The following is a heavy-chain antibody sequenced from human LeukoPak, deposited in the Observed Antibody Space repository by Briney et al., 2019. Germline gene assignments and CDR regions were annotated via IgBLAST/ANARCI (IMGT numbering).Heavy chain of an antibody. Sequence: GGSLRLSCAASGFTFSSYGMHWVRQAPGKGLEWVAFIRYDGSNKYYADSVKGRFTISRDNSKNTLYLQMNSLRAEDTAVYYCAKSLEGWFGELGGFDPWGQGTLVTVSS. CDR1: GFTFSSYG. CDR3: AKSLEGWFGELGGFDP. V-gene: IGHV3-30*02. CDR2: IRYDGSNK. J-gene: IGHJ5*02. D-gene: IGHD3-10*01.